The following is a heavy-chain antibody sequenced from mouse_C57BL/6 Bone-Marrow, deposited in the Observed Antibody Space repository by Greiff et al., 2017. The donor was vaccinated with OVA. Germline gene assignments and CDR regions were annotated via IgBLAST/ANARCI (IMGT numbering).Heavy chain of an antibody. Sequence: VQLQQSRAELARPGASVKLSCKASGYTFTSYGISWVKQRTGQGLEWIGEIYPRSGNTYYNEKFKGKATLTADKSSSTAYMELRSLTSEDSAVYYCARWNTVVAIDYWGQGTPLTVSA. V-gene: IGHV1-81*01. J-gene: IGHJ2*01. D-gene: IGHD1-1*01. CDR2: IYPRSGNT. CDR3: ARWNTVVAIDY. CDR1: GYTFTSYG.